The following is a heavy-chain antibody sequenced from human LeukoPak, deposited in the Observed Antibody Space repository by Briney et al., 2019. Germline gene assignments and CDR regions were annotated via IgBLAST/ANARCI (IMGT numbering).Heavy chain of an antibody. V-gene: IGHV1-46*01. D-gene: IGHD3-10*01. J-gene: IGHJ5*02. CDR1: GYTFTSYY. Sequence: ASVKVSCKASGYTFTSYYMHWVRQAPGQGLEWMGIINPSGGSTSYAQKFQGRVTMARNTSISTAYMELNSLRSEDTAVYYCARGSYGSGSYYYLWGQGTLVTVSS. CDR2: INPSGGST. CDR3: ARGSYGSGSYYYL.